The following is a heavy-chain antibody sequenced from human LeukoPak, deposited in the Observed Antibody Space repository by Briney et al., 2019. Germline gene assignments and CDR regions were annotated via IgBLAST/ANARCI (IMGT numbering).Heavy chain of an antibody. CDR2: ISSNSTTK. J-gene: IGHJ5*02. D-gene: IGHD6-13*01. Sequence: GGSLRLSCAASGFTLASYTMNWVRQAPGKGLEWVSSISSNSTTKYYVGSVRGRFTISRDNAKNSLYLQMNSLRAEDTAIYYCARAGSSSWSTYFDPWGQGTLVTVSS. CDR1: GFTLASYT. V-gene: IGHV3-48*01. CDR3: ARAGSSSWSTYFDP.